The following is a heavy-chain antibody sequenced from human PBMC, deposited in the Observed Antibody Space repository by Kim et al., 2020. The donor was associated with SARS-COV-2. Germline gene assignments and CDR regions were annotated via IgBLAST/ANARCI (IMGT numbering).Heavy chain of an antibody. CDR2: ISSSSSYT. CDR1: GFTFSDYY. V-gene: IGHV3-11*06. Sequence: GGSLRLSCAASGFTFSDYYMSWIRQAPGKGLEWVSYISSSSSYTNYADSVKGRFTISRDNAKNSLYLQMNSLRAEDTAVYYCAREGRAMVRGVISYYGMDVWGQGTTVTVSS. D-gene: IGHD3-10*01. J-gene: IGHJ6*02. CDR3: AREGRAMVRGVISYYGMDV.